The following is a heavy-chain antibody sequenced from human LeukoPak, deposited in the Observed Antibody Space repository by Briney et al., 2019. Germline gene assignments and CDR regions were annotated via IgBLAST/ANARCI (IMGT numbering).Heavy chain of an antibody. CDR1: GFTFSSYA. CDR3: AREMYYYDSSGYSDAFDI. Sequence: GGSLRLSCAASGFTFSSYAMHWVRQAPGKGLEWVAVISYDGSNKYYADSVKGRFTISRDNSKNTLYLQMNSLRAEDTAVYYCAREMYYYDSSGYSDAFDIWGQGTMVTVSS. CDR2: ISYDGSNK. J-gene: IGHJ3*02. V-gene: IGHV3-30-3*01. D-gene: IGHD3-22*01.